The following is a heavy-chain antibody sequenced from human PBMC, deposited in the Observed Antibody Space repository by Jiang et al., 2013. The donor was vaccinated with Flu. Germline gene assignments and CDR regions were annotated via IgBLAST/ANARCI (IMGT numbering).Heavy chain of an antibody. V-gene: IGHV3-21*01. Sequence: YSMNWVRQAPGKGLEWVASINSVGLIYYADSVQGRFTISRDNAKNSLSLQMNSLRTEDTSVFYCAREGGYCYGDRCRYFDSWGQGTLVTVSS. J-gene: IGHJ4*02. CDR3: AREGGYCYGDRCRYFDS. CDR1: YS. D-gene: IGHD2-15*01. CDR2: INSVGLI.